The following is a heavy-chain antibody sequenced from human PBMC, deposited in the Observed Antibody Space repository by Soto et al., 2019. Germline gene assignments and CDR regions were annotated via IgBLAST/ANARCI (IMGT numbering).Heavy chain of an antibody. V-gene: IGHV1-69*13. Sequence: SVKVSCKASGGTFSSYAISWVRQAPGQGLEWMGGIIPIFGTANYAQKFQGRVTITADESTSTAYMELSSLRSEDTAVYYCARAGYDFWSGYFSQNWGQGTLVTVSS. CDR1: GGTFSSYA. D-gene: IGHD3-3*01. CDR2: IIPIFGTA. J-gene: IGHJ4*02. CDR3: ARAGYDFWSGYFSQN.